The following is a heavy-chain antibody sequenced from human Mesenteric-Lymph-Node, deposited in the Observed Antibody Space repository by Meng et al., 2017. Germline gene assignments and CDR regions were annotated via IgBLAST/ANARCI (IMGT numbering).Heavy chain of an antibody. Sequence: HVQLWLSCGEGKTPGASVKVSCQSSGYTLTELSMHCVRQAPGKGLEWMGGFDPEDGETIYAQKFQGRVTMTEDTSTDTAYMELSSLRSEDTAVYYCATDRAGGRYFDYWGQGTLVTVSS. V-gene: IGHV1-24*01. D-gene: IGHD1-26*01. J-gene: IGHJ4*02. CDR3: ATDRAGGRYFDY. CDR1: GYTLTELS. CDR2: FDPEDGET.